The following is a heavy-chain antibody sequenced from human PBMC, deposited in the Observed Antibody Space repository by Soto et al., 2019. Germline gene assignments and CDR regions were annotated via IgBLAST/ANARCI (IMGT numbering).Heavy chain of an antibody. J-gene: IGHJ6*02. Sequence: GASVKVSCKASGYTFTSYAMHWVRQAPGQRLEWMGWINAGNGNTKYSQKFQGRVTITRDTSASTAYMELSSLRSEDTAVYYCARDDLGEQQLQNYYYGMDVWGQGTTVTVSS. V-gene: IGHV1-3*01. CDR2: INAGNGNT. D-gene: IGHD6-13*01. CDR1: GYTFTSYA. CDR3: ARDDLGEQQLQNYYYGMDV.